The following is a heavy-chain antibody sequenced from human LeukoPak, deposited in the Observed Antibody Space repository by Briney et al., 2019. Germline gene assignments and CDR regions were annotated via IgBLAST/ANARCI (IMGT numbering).Heavy chain of an antibody. CDR3: AKLIAVADNWFDP. CDR1: VYSFTSDW. V-gene: IGHV5-10-1*01. J-gene: IGHJ5*02. D-gene: IGHD6-13*01. CDR2: IDPADSHT. Sequence: GESLKISCKGSVYSFTSDWLSCVRQMPGKGLEWMGRIDPADSHTNYSPSFQGHVTISADKSLSTAYLQWSSLKASDAAMYYGAKLIAVADNWFDPCGQGTLVTVSS.